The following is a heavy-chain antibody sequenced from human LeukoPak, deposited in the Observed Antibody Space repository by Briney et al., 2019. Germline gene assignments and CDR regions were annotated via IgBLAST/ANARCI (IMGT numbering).Heavy chain of an antibody. CDR1: GGSFSGYY. V-gene: IGHV4-34*01. D-gene: IGHD2-2*01. CDR2: INHSGST. CDR3: ARYFSSTSRLPIDI. Sequence: SETLSLTCAVYGGSFSGYYWSWIRQPPGKGLEWIGEINHSGSTNYNPSLKSRVTISVDTSKNQFSLKLSSVTAADTAVYYCARYFSSTSRLPIDIWGQGTMVTVSS. J-gene: IGHJ3*02.